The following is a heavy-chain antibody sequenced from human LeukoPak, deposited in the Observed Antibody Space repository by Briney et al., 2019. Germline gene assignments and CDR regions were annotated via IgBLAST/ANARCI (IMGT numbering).Heavy chain of an antibody. D-gene: IGHD6-19*01. J-gene: IGHJ4*02. CDR3: AKDARRTNGWYFFDY. CDR2: ISDSGSLT. V-gene: IGHV3-23*01. CDR1: GFTFSIYS. Sequence: GGSLRLSCAASGFTFSIYSMIWVRQAPGKGLEWVSVISDSGSLTYYADSVKGRFTISRDNSKNTLFLQMNGLRAEDTAVYYCAKDARRTNGWYFFDYWGQGTLVTVSS.